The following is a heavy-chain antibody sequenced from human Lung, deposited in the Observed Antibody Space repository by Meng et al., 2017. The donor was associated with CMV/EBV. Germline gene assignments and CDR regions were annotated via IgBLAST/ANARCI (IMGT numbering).Heavy chain of an antibody. J-gene: IGHJ4*02. CDR2: ISTTSGYM. D-gene: IGHD3-3*01. Sequence: LSCAASGLTFSTYSMNWLRQAPGKGLEWVSSISTTSGYMYYEDSVKGRFTISRDNAKNSLHLEMHSLTAEDTAVYYCAAPAVLRFDYWGQGTLVTVSS. CDR1: GLTFSTYS. V-gene: IGHV3-21*01. CDR3: AAPAVLRFDY.